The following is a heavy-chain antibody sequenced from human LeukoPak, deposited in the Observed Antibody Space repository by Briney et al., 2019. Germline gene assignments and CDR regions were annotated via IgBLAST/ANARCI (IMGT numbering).Heavy chain of an antibody. CDR3: ASALNYYYGMDG. CDR2: IYHGGST. Sequence: SETLSLTCALSGHSISSGYYWGWIRQPPGKGLEWIWIIYHGGSTYYNPSLTSRDTISVDTSKNQFSLKLSSVTAADTAVYYCASALNYYYGMDGWGKGTTVTVSS. CDR1: GHSISSGYY. J-gene: IGHJ6*04. V-gene: IGHV4-38-2*01.